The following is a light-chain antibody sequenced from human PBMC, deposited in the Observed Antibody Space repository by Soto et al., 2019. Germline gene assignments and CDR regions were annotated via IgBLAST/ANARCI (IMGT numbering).Light chain of an antibody. V-gene: IGLV2-23*01. J-gene: IGLJ3*02. Sequence: QSALTQPASVSGSPGQSITISCTGTSSDVGSYNLVSWYQQHPGKAPKLMIYEGSKRPSGVSNRFSGSKSGNTASLTISGLQAEDEADYHCCSYAGSSTVWVFGGGTQLTVL. CDR3: CSYAGSSTVWV. CDR1: SSDVGSYNL. CDR2: EGS.